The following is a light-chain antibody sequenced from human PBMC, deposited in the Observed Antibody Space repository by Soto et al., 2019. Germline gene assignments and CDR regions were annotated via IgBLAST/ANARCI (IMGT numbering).Light chain of an antibody. CDR2: WAS. J-gene: IGKJ1*01. V-gene: IGKV4-1*01. CDR3: QQYYTTPWT. CDR1: QSVLYSSDNKNY. Sequence: DIVMTQSPDSLAVSLGAGATINCKSSQSVLYSSDNKNYLAWYQQKPGQAPKVLLYWASTRESGVPDRFSGSGSGTDFTLTISSLQAEDVAVYYCQQYYTTPWTFGQGTKVEIK.